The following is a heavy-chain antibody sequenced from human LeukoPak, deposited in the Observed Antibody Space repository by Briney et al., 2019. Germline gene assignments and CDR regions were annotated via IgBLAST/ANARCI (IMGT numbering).Heavy chain of an antibody. D-gene: IGHD3-3*01. CDR2: ISYDGSNK. V-gene: IGHV3-30*03. CDR1: GFTFSSYG. Sequence: PGGSLRLSCAASGFTFSSYGMHWVRQAPGKGLEWVAVISYDGSNKYYADSVKGRFTISRDNSKNTLYLQMNSLRAEDTAVYYCVRYDFWSGYYTADYWGQGTLVTVSS. J-gene: IGHJ4*02. CDR3: VRYDFWSGYYTADY.